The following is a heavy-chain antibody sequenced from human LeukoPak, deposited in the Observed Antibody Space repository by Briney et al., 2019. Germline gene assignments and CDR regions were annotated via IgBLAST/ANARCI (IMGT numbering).Heavy chain of an antibody. CDR1: GYTFTGYY. CDR2: SNPNSGGT. D-gene: IGHD3-16*02. V-gene: IGHV1-2*02. CDR3: ARGVLLRLRLGELSLRDRFDP. Sequence: ASVKVSCKASGYTFTGYYMHWVRQAPGQGLEWMGWSNPNSGGTNYAQKFQGRVTMTRDTSIGTAYMELSRLRSDDTAVYYCARGVLLRLRLGELSLRDRFDPWGQGTLVTVSS. J-gene: IGHJ5*02.